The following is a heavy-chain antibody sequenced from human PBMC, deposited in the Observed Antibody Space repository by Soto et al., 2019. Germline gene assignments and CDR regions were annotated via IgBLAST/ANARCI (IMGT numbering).Heavy chain of an antibody. CDR3: VIRSIAARPRAFDI. D-gene: IGHD6-6*01. J-gene: IGHJ3*02. V-gene: IGHV1-24*01. CDR1: GYTLTELS. CDR2: FDPEDGET. Sequence: GASVKVSCKVSGYTLTELSMHWVRQAPGKGLEWMGGFDPEDGETIYAQKFQGRVTMTEDTSTDTAYMELSSLRSEDTAVYYCVIRSIAARPRAFDIRGQGTMVTVSS.